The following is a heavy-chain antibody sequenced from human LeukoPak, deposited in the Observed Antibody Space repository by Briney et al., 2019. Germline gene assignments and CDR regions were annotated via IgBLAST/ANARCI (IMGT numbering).Heavy chain of an antibody. V-gene: IGHV3-66*02. CDR3: VLGSSDYFDY. J-gene: IGHJ4*02. Sequence: GGSLRLSCAASGFTVSSNYMSWARQPPGKGLEWVSVIYSGGSTYYADSVKGRFTISRDSSKNTLYLQMNSLRAEDTAVYYCVLGSSDYFDYWGQGTLVTVSS. CDR1: GFTVSSNY. D-gene: IGHD6-6*01. CDR2: IYSGGST.